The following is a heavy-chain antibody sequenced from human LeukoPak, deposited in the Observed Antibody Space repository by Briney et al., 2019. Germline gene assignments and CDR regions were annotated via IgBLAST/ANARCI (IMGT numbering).Heavy chain of an antibody. Sequence: PGGSLRLSCAASGFPFSGHAMSWVRQAPGKGLNWLSTITGGAENTYYADSVKGRFTISRDNSKNTVYLQMDSLRVEDTAVYYCAKVLSGIQDYWGQGTLVIVFS. CDR3: AKVLSGIQDY. V-gene: IGHV3-23*01. D-gene: IGHD1-26*01. J-gene: IGHJ4*02. CDR1: GFPFSGHA. CDR2: ITGGAENT.